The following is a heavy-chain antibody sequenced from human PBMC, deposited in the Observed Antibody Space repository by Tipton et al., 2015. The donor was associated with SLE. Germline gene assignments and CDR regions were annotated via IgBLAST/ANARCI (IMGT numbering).Heavy chain of an antibody. CDR2: ISSNGGST. CDR3: VKSPSSTIFGVVHDFDY. Sequence: GSLRLSCSASGFTFSSYAMHWVRQAPGKGLEYVSAISSNGGSTYYADSVKGRFTISRDNSKNTLYLQMSSLRAEDTAVYYCVKSPSSTIFGVVHDFDYWGQGTLVTVSS. CDR1: GFTFSSYA. D-gene: IGHD3-3*01. J-gene: IGHJ4*02. V-gene: IGHV3-64D*06.